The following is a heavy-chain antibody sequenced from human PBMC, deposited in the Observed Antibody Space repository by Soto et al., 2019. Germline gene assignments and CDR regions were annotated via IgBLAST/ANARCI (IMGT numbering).Heavy chain of an antibody. Sequence: ASVKVSCQASGYTFTSYSMHLLRQASLQGLEWMGIINPSSGRTSYAQNFQGRVTMTSDTSTSIVYMEMSSLKSEDTAVYYCARDHNFGFILYAMDVWGQGTTVTVSS. CDR3: ARDHNFGFILYAMDV. CDR2: INPSSGRT. J-gene: IGHJ6*02. D-gene: IGHD2-15*01. V-gene: IGHV1-46*01. CDR1: GYTFTSYS.